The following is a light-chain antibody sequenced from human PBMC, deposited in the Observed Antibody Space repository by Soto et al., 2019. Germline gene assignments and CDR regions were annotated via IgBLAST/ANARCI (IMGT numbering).Light chain of an antibody. V-gene: IGLV2-14*01. CDR2: EVS. Sequence: QSALTQPASVSGSPGQSITISCTGTSSDIGAYKYVSWYQQHPGKVPKLMIYEVSNRPSGVSNRFSGSKSGNTASLTISGLRAEDEADCYCNSHTGAATVVFGGGTKLTVL. CDR1: SSDIGAYKY. CDR3: NSHTGAATVV. J-gene: IGLJ2*01.